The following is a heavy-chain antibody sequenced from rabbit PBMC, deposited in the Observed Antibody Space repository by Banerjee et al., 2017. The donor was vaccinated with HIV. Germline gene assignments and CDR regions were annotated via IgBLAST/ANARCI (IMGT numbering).Heavy chain of an antibody. CDR3: ARDLGDGYYAFKL. CDR2: IYIGASSGS. V-gene: IGHV1S40*01. Sequence: QSLEESGGDLVKPGASLTLTCTASGFSFSSSYWPCWVRQAPGKGLEWIACIYIGASSGSYYASWAKGRFTISKTSSTTVTLQMTSLTAADTATYFCARDLGDGYYAFKLWGQGTLVTVS. J-gene: IGHJ4*01. CDR1: GFSFSSSYW. D-gene: IGHD1-1*01.